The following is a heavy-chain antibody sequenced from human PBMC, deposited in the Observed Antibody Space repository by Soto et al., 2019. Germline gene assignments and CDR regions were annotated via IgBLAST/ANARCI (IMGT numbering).Heavy chain of an antibody. Sequence: DVQLVASGGGLIQPGGSLRLSCAALGLTVRGKKYITWVRQAPGKGLEWVSALYDVDGTYYADSAKGRFTISRDNSNNIIYLQMNSLGPYDTAVYYCASWLDREHAYDICGLGTMVTVSS. CDR2: LYDVDGT. CDR3: ASWLDREHAYDI. CDR1: GLTVRGKKY. J-gene: IGHJ3*02. V-gene: IGHV3-53*01. D-gene: IGHD6-19*01.